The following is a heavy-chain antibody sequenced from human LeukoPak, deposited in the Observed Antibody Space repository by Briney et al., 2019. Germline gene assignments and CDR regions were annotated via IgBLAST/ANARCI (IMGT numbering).Heavy chain of an antibody. CDR1: GGSISSYY. CDR3: ATIDYGDSRLGMDV. V-gene: IGHV4-59*01. Sequence: SETLSLTCTVSGGSISSYYWSWIRQPPGNGREWIGYIYYSGSTNYNPSLKSRVTISVDTSKNQFSLKLSSVTAADTAVYYCATIDYGDSRLGMDVWGQGTTVTVSS. J-gene: IGHJ6*02. D-gene: IGHD4-17*01. CDR2: IYYSGST.